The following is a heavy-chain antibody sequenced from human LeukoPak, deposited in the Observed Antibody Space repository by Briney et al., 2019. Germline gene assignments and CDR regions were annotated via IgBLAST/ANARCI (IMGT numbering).Heavy chain of an antibody. V-gene: IGHV3-49*04. CDR1: GFTFGDYA. CDR3: TRPAFSSWYYLDYYYGMDV. Sequence: GGSLRLSCTASGFTFGDYAMSWVRQAPGKGLEWVGFIRSKAYGGTTEYAASVKGRFTISGDDSKSIAYLQMNSLKTEDTAVYYCTRPAFSSWYYLDYYYGMDVWGQGTTVTVSS. D-gene: IGHD6-13*01. CDR2: IRSKAYGGTT. J-gene: IGHJ6*02.